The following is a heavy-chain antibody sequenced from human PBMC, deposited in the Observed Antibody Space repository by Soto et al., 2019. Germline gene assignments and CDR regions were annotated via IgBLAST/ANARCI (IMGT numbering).Heavy chain of an antibody. CDR1: GYTFTNYA. Sequence: QVQLVQSGAEVKKPGASVKISCKASGYTFTNYAMHWVRQAPGQRLEWMGWITGYNGNTKYSQKFQGRVTITRDTSASTVYMDLSSLRSADTAVYYCARDNFGTYNWFDPWGQGTLVTVSS. CDR2: ITGYNGNT. D-gene: IGHD1-1*01. V-gene: IGHV1-3*01. CDR3: ARDNFGTYNWFDP. J-gene: IGHJ5*02.